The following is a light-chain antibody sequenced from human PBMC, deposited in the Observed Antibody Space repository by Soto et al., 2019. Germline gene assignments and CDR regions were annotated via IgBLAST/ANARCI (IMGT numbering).Light chain of an antibody. CDR1: TNDVGGYRY. CDR3: SSYTSGDSPYV. CDR2: EVD. Sequence: QSALTQPASVSGSRGQSITISCTGTTNDVGGYRYVSWYQQHPGKAPQLLIYEVDNRPSGVSNRFSGSKSGNTASLTISGLQAEDEADYYCSSYTSGDSPYVFGTGTKLTVL. J-gene: IGLJ1*01. V-gene: IGLV2-14*01.